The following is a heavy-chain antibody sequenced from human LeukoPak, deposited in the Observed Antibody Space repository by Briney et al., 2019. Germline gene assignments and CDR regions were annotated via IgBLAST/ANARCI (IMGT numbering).Heavy chain of an antibody. D-gene: IGHD6-19*01. CDR3: AKSQVRWLVRVVTDY. V-gene: IGHV3-15*01. J-gene: IGHJ4*02. CDR1: GFTFSNAW. CDR2: IKSKTDGGTT. Sequence: PGGSLRLSCAASGFTFSNAWMSWVRQAPGRGLEWVGRIKSKTDGGTTDYAAPVKGRFTISRDDSKNTLYLQMNSLKTEDTAVYYCAKSQVRWLVRVVTDYWGQGTLVTVSS.